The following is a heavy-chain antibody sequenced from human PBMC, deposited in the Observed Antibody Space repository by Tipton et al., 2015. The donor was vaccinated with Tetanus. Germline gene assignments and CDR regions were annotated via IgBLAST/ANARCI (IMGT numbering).Heavy chain of an antibody. CDR3: ARGITDGYNRRLDY. CDR2: ISNGNT. V-gene: IGHV4-34*01. J-gene: IGHJ4*02. CDR1: GGSFSDYY. Sequence: TLSLTCAVSGGSFSDYYWTWIRQSPGKGLEWVGHISNGNTDYSTSLKSRVTLSVDLSKNQFSLQLRAVTAADTAVYYCARGITDGYNRRLDYWGQGLRVAVS. D-gene: IGHD5-24*01.